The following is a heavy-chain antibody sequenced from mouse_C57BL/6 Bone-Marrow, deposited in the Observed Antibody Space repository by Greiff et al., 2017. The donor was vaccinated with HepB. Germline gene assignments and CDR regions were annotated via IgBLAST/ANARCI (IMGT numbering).Heavy chain of an antibody. CDR2: ISTYYGDA. CDR3: ARETDYYGREVWAMDY. J-gene: IGHJ4*01. V-gene: IGHV1-67*01. D-gene: IGHD1-1*01. Sequence: QVQLQHSGPELVRPGVSVKISCKGSGYTFTDYAMHWVKQSHAKSLEWIGVISTYYGDASYNQKFKDKATMTVEKSSSTAYMELARLTSEDSAVYYCARETDYYGREVWAMDYWGQGTSVTVSS. CDR1: GYTFTDYA.